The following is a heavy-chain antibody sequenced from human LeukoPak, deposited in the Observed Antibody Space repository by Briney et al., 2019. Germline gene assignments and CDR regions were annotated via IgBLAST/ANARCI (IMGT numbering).Heavy chain of an antibody. J-gene: IGHJ4*02. CDR3: ARHEPPNC. V-gene: IGHV4-39*01. Sequence: PSETLSLTCTVSGGSISSSSYYWVWIPQPPGKGLEWIASSYYSGSTYYYPSLKSPVTISVDTSKNQFSLKLSSVTAADTAVYYCARHEPPNCWGEGTLVTVS. CDR1: GGSISSSSYY. CDR2: SYYSGST.